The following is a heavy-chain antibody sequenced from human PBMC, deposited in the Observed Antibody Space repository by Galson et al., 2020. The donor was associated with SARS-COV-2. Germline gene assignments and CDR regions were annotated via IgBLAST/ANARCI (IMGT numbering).Heavy chain of an antibody. J-gene: IGHJ6*02. CDR2: IYYSGST. CDR3: ARETRMIVVVTPITPGQHYGMDV. CDR1: GGSISSGDYY. Sequence: ASETLSLTCTVSGGSISSGDYYWSWIRQPPGKGLEWIGYIYYSGSTYYNPSLKSRVTISVDTSKNQFSLKLSSVTAADTAVYYCARETRMIVVVTPITPGQHYGMDVWGQGTTVTVSS. D-gene: IGHD3-22*01. V-gene: IGHV4-30-4*01.